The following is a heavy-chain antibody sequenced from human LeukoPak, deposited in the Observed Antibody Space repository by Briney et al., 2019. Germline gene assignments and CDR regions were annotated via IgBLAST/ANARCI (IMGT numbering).Heavy chain of an antibody. D-gene: IGHD3-10*01. CDR2: IYASGST. CDR1: GDSITTYY. Sequence: SETLSLTCTVSGDSITTYYWNWIRQPAGKGLEWIGRIYASGSTNYNPSLKSRVTMSVDTSKNQFSLKLSSVTAADTAVYPCAGSGMSGVNFDLWGQGTLVTVSS. V-gene: IGHV4-4*07. CDR3: AGSGMSGVNFDL. J-gene: IGHJ4*02.